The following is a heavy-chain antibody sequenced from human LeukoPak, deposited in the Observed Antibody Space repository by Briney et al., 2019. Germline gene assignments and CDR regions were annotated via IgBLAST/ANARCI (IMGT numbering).Heavy chain of an antibody. D-gene: IGHD6-13*01. J-gene: IGHJ4*02. CDR1: GFTFSKFA. V-gene: IGHV3-30*04. CDR3: ARDGAAAGVFDY. Sequence: GGSLRLSCAAAGFTFSKFAMHWVRQAPGKGLEWVAVVSYDGSYKYYADSVKGRFTISRDNSKNSLYLQMNSLRAEDTAVYYCARDGAAAGVFDYWGQGTLVTVSS. CDR2: VSYDGSYK.